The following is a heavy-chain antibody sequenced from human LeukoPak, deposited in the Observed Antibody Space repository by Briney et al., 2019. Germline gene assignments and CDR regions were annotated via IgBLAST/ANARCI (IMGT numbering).Heavy chain of an antibody. V-gene: IGHV1-8*03. CDR2: MNPNSGNT. J-gene: IGHJ4*02. CDR3: ARSYSSSWYMVY. D-gene: IGHD6-13*01. CDR1: GYTFTSYD. Sequence: GASVKVSCKASGYTFTSYDINWVRQATGQGLEWMGWMNPNSGNTGYVQKFQGRVTITRNTSISTAYMELGSLRSEDTAVYYCARSYSSSWYMVYWGQGTLVTVSS.